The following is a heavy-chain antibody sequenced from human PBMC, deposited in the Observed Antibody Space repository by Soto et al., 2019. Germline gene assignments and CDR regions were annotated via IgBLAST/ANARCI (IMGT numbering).Heavy chain of an antibody. CDR2: IYHSGST. V-gene: IGHV4-30-2*01. J-gene: IGHJ5*01. CDR1: DGSLGSAGYS. Sequence: SETPSLTCAVPDGSLGSAGYSWAGIRQQPKKGLEWIGYIYHSGSTYYNPSLKSRVTISVDRSKNQFSLKLSSVTAADTAVYYCARGTYYDFWSGPGSWFDPWGQGTLVTVSS. D-gene: IGHD3-3*01. CDR3: ARGTYYDFWSGPGSWFDP.